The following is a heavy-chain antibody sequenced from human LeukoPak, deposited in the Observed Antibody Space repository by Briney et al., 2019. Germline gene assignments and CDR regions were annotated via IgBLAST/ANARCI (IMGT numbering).Heavy chain of an antibody. CDR2: IYTSGRT. CDR1: GGSISSYY. D-gene: IGHD6-13*01. CDR3: ARVGGIVAAGLFDY. V-gene: IGHV4-4*07. Sequence: SETLSLTCTVSGGSISSYYWGWIRQPAGKGLEWIGRIYTSGRTNYNPSLKSRLTISVDTSKNQFSLKLSFVTAADTAVYYCARVGGIVAAGLFDYWGQGTLVTVSS. J-gene: IGHJ4*02.